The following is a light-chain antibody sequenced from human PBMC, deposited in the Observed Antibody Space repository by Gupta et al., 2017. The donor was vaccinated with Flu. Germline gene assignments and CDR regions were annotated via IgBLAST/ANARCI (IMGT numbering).Light chain of an antibody. CDR2: ATS. CDR1: QSISTY. J-gene: IGKJ1*01. V-gene: IGKV1-39*01. Sequence: PSSLSASVGARVTITCRASQSISTYLNWYQQKPRKAPKLLIYATSSLQSGVPSRFSGSGSGTDFTLTISSLQPEDFATYFCQQSDSTPHTFGQGTKVEIK. CDR3: QQSDSTPHT.